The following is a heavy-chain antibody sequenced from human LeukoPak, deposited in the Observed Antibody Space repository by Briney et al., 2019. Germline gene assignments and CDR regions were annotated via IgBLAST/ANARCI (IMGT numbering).Heavy chain of an antibody. Sequence: SETLSLTCAVYGGSFSGYYWSWIRQPPGKGMEWIGEINHSGSTNYNPSLKSRVTISVDTSKNQFSPKLSSVTAADTAVYYCARERAEWLFPNPYYYYYYGMDVWGQGTTVTVSS. CDR1: GGSFSGYY. D-gene: IGHD3-3*01. CDR3: ARERAEWLFPNPYYYYYYGMDV. V-gene: IGHV4-34*01. J-gene: IGHJ6*02. CDR2: INHSGST.